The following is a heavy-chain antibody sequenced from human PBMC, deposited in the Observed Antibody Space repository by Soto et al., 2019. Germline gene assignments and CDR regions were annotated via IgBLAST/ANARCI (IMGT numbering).Heavy chain of an antibody. CDR3: AKDSGYCSSTSCYTEYYFDY. J-gene: IGHJ4*02. V-gene: IGHV3-23*01. CDR2: ISGSGGST. Sequence: GSLRLSCAASGFTFSSYAMSWVRQAPGKGLEWVSAISGSGGSTYYADSVKGRFTISRDNSKNTLYLQMNSLRAEDTAVYYCAKDSGYCSSTSCYTEYYFDYWGQGTLVTVSS. D-gene: IGHD2-2*02. CDR1: GFTFSSYA.